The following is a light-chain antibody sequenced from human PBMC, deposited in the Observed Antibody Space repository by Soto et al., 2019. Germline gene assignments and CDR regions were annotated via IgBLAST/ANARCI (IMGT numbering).Light chain of an antibody. CDR3: QQRSKWPLT. Sequence: EIVLTQSPATLSVSPGERATLSCRASQSVSNDVAWYQQKPGQAPRLLIYEASNRATGIPARFSGSGSGTDFTLTISSLEPEDFAVYYCQQRSKWPLTFGGGTKVDIK. CDR1: QSVSND. V-gene: IGKV3-11*01. J-gene: IGKJ4*01. CDR2: EAS.